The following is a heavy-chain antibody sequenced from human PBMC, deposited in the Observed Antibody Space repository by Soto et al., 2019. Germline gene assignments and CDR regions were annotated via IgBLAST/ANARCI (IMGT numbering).Heavy chain of an antibody. J-gene: IGHJ6*02. D-gene: IGHD4-17*01. Sequence: PGGSLRLSCAASGFTFSSYGMHWVRQALGMGLEWVAVIWYDGSNKYYADSVKGRFTISRDDSKNSLYLQMNSLKTEDTAVYYCARDHSYGDSYYYYGMDVWGQGTTVTVSS. CDR2: IWYDGSNK. CDR3: ARDHSYGDSYYYYGMDV. V-gene: IGHV3-33*01. CDR1: GFTFSSYG.